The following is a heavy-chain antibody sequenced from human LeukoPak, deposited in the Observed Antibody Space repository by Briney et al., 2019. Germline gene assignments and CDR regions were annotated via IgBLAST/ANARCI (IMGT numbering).Heavy chain of an antibody. CDR1: GFIFSSYA. CDR3: ARDLLEWYFDY. V-gene: IGHV3-66*01. Sequence: GGSLRLSCAASGFIFSSYAMNWVRRAPGKGLEWVSVIYSGGSTYYADSVKGRFTISRDNSKNTLYLQMNSLRTEDTAVYYCARDLLEWYFDYWGQGTLVTVSS. CDR2: IYSGGST. D-gene: IGHD3-3*01. J-gene: IGHJ4*02.